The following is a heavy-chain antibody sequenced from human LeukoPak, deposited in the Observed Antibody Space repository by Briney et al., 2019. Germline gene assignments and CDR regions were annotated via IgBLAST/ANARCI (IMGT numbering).Heavy chain of an antibody. V-gene: IGHV1-2*02. J-gene: IGHJ4*02. Sequence: ASVKVSCTASGYTFTGYYMHWVRQAPGQGLEWMGWINPNSGGTNYAQKYHGRVTITRDTSISTAYMEMMRLRSDDTDVYYCARDQRINIVLIVYATPSCGDYWGQGTLVTVSS. CDR3: ARDQRINIVLIVYATPSCGDY. CDR1: GYTFTGYY. D-gene: IGHD2-8*01. CDR2: INPNSGGT.